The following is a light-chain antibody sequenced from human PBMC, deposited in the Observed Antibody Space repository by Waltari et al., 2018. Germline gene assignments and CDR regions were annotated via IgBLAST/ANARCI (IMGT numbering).Light chain of an antibody. CDR1: SSNIGNNL. CDR2: TNN. V-gene: IGLV1-44*01. Sequence: QSVLTQPPSASGTPGQRVTISCSGSSSNIGNNLGYWFQQLPGPAPKLLNFTNNQRPSGVPDRSSGSKPGNSASLAISGLQSEDEAEYYCAAWDDSLNGYVFGTGTKVTVL. J-gene: IGLJ1*01. CDR3: AAWDDSLNGYV.